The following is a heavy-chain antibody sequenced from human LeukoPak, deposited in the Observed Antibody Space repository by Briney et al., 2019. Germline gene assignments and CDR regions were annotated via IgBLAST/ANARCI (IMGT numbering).Heavy chain of an antibody. J-gene: IGHJ4*02. CDR1: VGSFCGYY. V-gene: IGHV4-34*01. CDR3: ARGTMTTVTYYFDY. D-gene: IGHD4-17*01. CDR2: INHSGST. Sequence: SETLSLTCAVYVGSFCGYYWSCMRQPSGRGREWSGEINHSGSTNYNPSLKSRVTISVDTSKNQSSLKLSSATAADTAVYYCARGTMTTVTYYFDYWGQGTLVTVSS.